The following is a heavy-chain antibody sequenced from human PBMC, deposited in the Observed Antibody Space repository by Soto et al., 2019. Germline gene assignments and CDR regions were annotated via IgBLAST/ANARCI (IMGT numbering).Heavy chain of an antibody. CDR2: ISGSGGST. J-gene: IGHJ4*02. D-gene: IGHD2-15*01. Sequence: PGGSLRLSCAASGFTFSSYAMSWVRQAPGKGLEWVSAISGSGGSTYYADSVKGRFTISRDNSKNTLYLQTNSLRAEDTAVYYCARYPLGAPPFDYWGQGTLVTVSS. CDR3: ARYPLGAPPFDY. CDR1: GFTFSSYA. V-gene: IGHV3-23*01.